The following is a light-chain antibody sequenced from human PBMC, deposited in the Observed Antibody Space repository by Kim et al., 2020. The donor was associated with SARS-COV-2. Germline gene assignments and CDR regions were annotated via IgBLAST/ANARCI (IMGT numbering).Light chain of an antibody. CDR3: QQYNSYPYMYT. Sequence: SVGDRVTITCRASQSISSWLAWYQQKPGKAPKLLIYDASSLESGVPSRFSGSGSGTEFTLTISSLQPDDFATYYCQQYNSYPYMYTFGQGTKLEI. CDR2: DAS. J-gene: IGKJ2*01. CDR1: QSISSW. V-gene: IGKV1-5*01.